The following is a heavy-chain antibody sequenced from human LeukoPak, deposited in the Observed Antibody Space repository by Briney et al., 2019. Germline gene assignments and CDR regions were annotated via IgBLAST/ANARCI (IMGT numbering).Heavy chain of an antibody. CDR1: GGSFSGYY. CDR2: INHSGST. V-gene: IGHV4-34*01. Sequence: SETLSLTCAVYGGSFSGYYWSWIRQPPGKGLEWIGEINHSGSTNYNPSLKSRVTISVEASKNQFSLKLSSVTAADTAVYYCARGGKHCDFWSGYDQDFDYWGQGTLVTVSS. D-gene: IGHD3-3*01. J-gene: IGHJ4*02. CDR3: ARGGKHCDFWSGYDQDFDY.